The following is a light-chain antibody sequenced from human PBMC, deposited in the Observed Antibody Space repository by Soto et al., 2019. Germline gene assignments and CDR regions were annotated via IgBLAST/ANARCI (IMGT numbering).Light chain of an antibody. J-gene: IGKJ2*01. Sequence: DIQMTQSPSTLSGSVGDRVTITCRASQTISSWLAWYQRKPGKAPKLLIYKASTLKSGVPSRFSGSGSGTEFTLTISSLQPDDFATYYCQQSDSTPYTVGQGTKVDIK. CDR1: QTISSW. CDR3: QQSDSTPYT. V-gene: IGKV1-5*03. CDR2: KAS.